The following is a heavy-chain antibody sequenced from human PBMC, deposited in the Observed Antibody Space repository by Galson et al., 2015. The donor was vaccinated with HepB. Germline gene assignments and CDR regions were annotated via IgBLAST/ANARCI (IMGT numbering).Heavy chain of an antibody. Sequence: SVKVSCKASGYTFTSYAMNWVRQAPGQGLEWMGWINTNTGNPTYAQGFTGRFVFSLDTSVSTAYLQISSLKAEDTAVYYCARAVGSSSWYSGIWYYYYYGMDVWGQGTTVTVSS. D-gene: IGHD6-13*01. J-gene: IGHJ6*02. CDR3: ARAVGSSSWYSGIWYYYYYGMDV. V-gene: IGHV7-4-1*02. CDR2: INTNTGNP. CDR1: GYTFTSYA.